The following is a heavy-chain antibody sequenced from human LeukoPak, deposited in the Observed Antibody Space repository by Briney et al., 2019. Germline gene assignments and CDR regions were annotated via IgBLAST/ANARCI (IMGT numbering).Heavy chain of an antibody. J-gene: IGHJ5*02. Sequence: PSETLSLTCTVSGGSISSSSYYWGWIRQPPGKGLEWIGSIYYSGSTYYNPSLKSRVTISVDTSKNQFSLKLSSVTAADTAVYYCARGRWELGWFDPWGQGTLVPVSS. CDR1: GGSISSSSYY. CDR2: IYYSGST. CDR3: ARGRWELGWFDP. V-gene: IGHV4-39*01. D-gene: IGHD3-10*01.